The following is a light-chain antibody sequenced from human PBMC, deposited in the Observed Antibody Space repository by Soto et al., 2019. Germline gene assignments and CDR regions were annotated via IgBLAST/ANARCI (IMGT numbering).Light chain of an antibody. CDR3: TAFYANRVYL. CDR1: GSDVGGYNY. CDR2: GVH. Sequence: QSVLTQPASVSGSPGQSIAISCTGSGSDVGGYNYVSWYQQHPGKAPKLIIHGVHNRSPGISGRFSASKSGLTASLTISGLQHEDEADYSCTAFYANRVYLFGPGTKVTV. J-gene: IGLJ1*01. V-gene: IGLV2-14*01.